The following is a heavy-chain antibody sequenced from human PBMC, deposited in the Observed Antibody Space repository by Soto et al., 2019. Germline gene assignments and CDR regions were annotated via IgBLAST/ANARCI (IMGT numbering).Heavy chain of an antibody. CDR3: ARGYSSSSGWFDP. V-gene: IGHV1-18*04. CDR1: GYTFTGYY. D-gene: IGHD6-6*01. Sequence: GASVKVSCKVSGYTFTGYYLHWVRQAPGQGLEWMGWISAYNGNTNYAQKLQGRVTMTTDTSTSTAYMELRSLRSDDTAVYYCARGYSSSSGWFDPWGQGTLVTVSS. CDR2: ISAYNGNT. J-gene: IGHJ5*02.